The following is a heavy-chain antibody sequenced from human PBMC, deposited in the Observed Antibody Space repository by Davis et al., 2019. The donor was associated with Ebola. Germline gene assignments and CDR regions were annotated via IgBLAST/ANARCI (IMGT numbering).Heavy chain of an antibody. CDR2: SSAYNGKT. J-gene: IGHJ4*02. D-gene: IGHD3-9*01. V-gene: IGHV1-18*01. CDR3: ARVYDILTGPPVY. CDR1: GYTFTSFG. Sequence: AASVKVSCKASGYTFTSFGISWVRQAPGHGLEWVGWSSAYNGKTDYAQKFQGRLTMTTETSTSTAYMEMRSLTSDDTAVYYCARVYDILTGPPVYWGQGTLVTVSS.